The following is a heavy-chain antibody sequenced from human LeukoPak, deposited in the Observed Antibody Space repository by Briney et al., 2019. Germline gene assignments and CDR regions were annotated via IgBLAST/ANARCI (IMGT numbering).Heavy chain of an antibody. J-gene: IGHJ5*02. Sequence: PGGSLRLSCSASGFTFSSYAMHWVRQAPGKGLEYVSAISSNGGSTYYADSVKGRFTIFRDNSKNTLYLQMSSLRAEDTAVYYCVKSPTVTNNWFDPWGQGTLVTVSS. V-gene: IGHV3-64D*06. CDR2: ISSNGGST. D-gene: IGHD4-17*01. CDR1: GFTFSSYA. CDR3: VKSPTVTNNWFDP.